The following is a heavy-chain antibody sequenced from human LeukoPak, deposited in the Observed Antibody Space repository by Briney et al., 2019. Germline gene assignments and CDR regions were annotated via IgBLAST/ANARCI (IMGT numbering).Heavy chain of an antibody. CDR1: GFTFSSYA. CDR2: ISYDGSNK. Sequence: GGSLRLSCAASGFTFSSYAMHWVRQAPGKGLEWVAVISYDGSNKYYADSVKGRFTISRDNSKNTLYLQMNSLRAEDTAVYYCAREIFVDYWGQGTLVTVSS. CDR3: AREIFVDY. J-gene: IGHJ4*02. V-gene: IGHV3-30-3*01.